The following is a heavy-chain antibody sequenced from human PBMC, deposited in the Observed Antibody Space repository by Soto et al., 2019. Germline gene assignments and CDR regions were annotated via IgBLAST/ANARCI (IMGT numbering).Heavy chain of an antibody. CDR1: GFTFDDYG. CDR3: ARDSESGYDL. D-gene: IGHD5-12*01. Sequence: GGSLRLSCAASGFTFDDYGMSWVRQAPGKGQEWVSGINWNGGSTCYTDSVKGRFTISRDNAKNTLYLQMNSLRAEDTALYYWARDSESGYDLRGQGTLVTVSS. CDR2: INWNGGST. J-gene: IGHJ4*02. V-gene: IGHV3-20*04.